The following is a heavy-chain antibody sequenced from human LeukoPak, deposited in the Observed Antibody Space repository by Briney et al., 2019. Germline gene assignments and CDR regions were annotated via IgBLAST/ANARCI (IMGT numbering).Heavy chain of an antibody. V-gene: IGHV3-13*01. Sequence: GGSLRLSCAASGFTFSSYDMHWVRQAPGKGLEWVSAIGTAGDTYYPGSVKGRFTISRENAKNSLYLQMNSLRAGDTAVYYCARGASSGEYFDYWGQGTLVTVSS. CDR3: ARGASSGEYFDY. J-gene: IGHJ4*02. D-gene: IGHD3-10*01. CDR2: IGTAGDT. CDR1: GFTFSSYD.